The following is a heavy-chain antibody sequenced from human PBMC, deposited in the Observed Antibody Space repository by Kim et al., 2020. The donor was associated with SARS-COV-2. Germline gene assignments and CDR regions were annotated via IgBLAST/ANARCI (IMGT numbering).Heavy chain of an antibody. CDR1: GYTFTSYG. Sequence: ASVKVSCKASGYTFTSYGISWVRQAPGQGLEWMGWISAYNGNTNYSQKLQGRVTMTTDTSTSTAYMELRSLRSDDTAVYYCARDSSFWYSKFRSDYWGQGPRVTVST. V-gene: IGHV1-18*01. CDR2: ISAYNGNT. CDR3: ARDSSFWYSKFRSDY. J-gene: IGHJ4*02. D-gene: IGHD6-13*01.